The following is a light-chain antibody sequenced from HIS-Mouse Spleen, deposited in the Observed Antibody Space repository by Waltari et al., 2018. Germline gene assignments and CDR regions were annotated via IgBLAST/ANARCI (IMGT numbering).Light chain of an antibody. CDR3: CSYAGSYTFV. CDR2: DVS. V-gene: IGLV2-11*01. Sequence: QSALPQPRSVSGSPGQSVPISCTGTSSDVGGYNYVSWYQQHPGKAPKPMIYDVSKRPSGVPDRFSGSKSGNTASLTISGLQAEDEADYYCCSYAGSYTFVFGGGTKLTVL. CDR1: SSDVGGYNY. J-gene: IGLJ2*01.